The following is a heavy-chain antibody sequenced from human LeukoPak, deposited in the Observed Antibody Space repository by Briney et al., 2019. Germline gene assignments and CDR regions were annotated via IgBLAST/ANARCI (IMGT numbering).Heavy chain of an antibody. J-gene: IGHJ6*02. CDR3: ARDRISYYYGMDV. V-gene: IGHV3-21*01. D-gene: IGHD3-3*02. Sequence: GGSLRLSCAASGFTFSSCSMNWVRQAPGKGLEWVSSISSSSSYIYYADSVKGRFTISRDNAKNSLYLQMNSLRAEDTAVYYCARDRISYYYGMDVWGQGTTVTVSS. CDR1: GFTFSSCS. CDR2: ISSSSSYI.